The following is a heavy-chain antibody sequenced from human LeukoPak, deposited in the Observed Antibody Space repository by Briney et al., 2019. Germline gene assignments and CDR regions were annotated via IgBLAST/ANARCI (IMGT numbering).Heavy chain of an antibody. CDR1: GFTYSSYD. D-gene: IGHD3-10*01. J-gene: IGHJ6*02. V-gene: IGHV3-23*01. CDR2: ITGSGGRT. CDR3: AKDNTMIQGIIYYGMDV. Sequence: GGSLRLSCAASGFTYSSYDMNWVRQAPGKGLEWVSTITGSGGRTYYADSVTGRFTISRDNSKSTLYLQMNSLRAEDTAVYYCAKDNTMIQGIIYYGMDVWGQGTTVTVSS.